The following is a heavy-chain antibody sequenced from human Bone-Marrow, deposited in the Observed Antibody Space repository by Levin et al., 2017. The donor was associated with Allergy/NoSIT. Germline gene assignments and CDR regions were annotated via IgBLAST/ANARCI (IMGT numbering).Heavy chain of an antibody. CDR1: GFTFDDYA. J-gene: IGHJ3*02. Sequence: PGGSLRLSCAAAGFTFDDYAMHWVRQAPGKGLEWVSGISWNSGSIAYGDSVKGRFTISRDNAKKSLYLQMNSLRPEDTALYYCVKDTVVRATPGDAFDIWGQGTMVTVSS. D-gene: IGHD2-15*01. V-gene: IGHV3-9*01. CDR2: ISWNSGSI. CDR3: VKDTVVRATPGDAFDI.